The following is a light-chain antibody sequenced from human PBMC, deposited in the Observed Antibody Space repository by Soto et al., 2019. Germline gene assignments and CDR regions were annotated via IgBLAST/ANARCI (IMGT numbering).Light chain of an antibody. V-gene: IGLV1-40*01. CDR3: KSYDSGLSAFA. J-gene: IGLJ1*01. CDR2: GNT. Sequence: QRVLTQPTSVSGAPGQRFPISCTGSISNIGARYDVHWYQQLPETAPKLLIYGNTNRPSGVPDRFSGSKYGTSASLAISGLQTEDEADYFCKSYDSGLSAFAFGTGTKVTVL. CDR1: ISNIGARYD.